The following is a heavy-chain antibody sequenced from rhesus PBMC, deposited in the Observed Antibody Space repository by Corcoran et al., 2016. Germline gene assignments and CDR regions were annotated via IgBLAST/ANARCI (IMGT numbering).Heavy chain of an antibody. J-gene: IGHJ2*01. Sequence: QVQLQESGPGLVKPSETLSLTCAVSGGSISSNYWSWIRQHPGKGLEWIGRIYGGGGSTAHTPPLQGRFPIATDTSQNRFSLKLSSVPAADTAVYYCARSEAGWYFDLWGPGTPITISS. CDR2: IYGGGGST. V-gene: IGHV4-160*01. D-gene: IGHD2-33*01. CDR1: GGSISSNY. CDR3: ARSEAGWYFDL.